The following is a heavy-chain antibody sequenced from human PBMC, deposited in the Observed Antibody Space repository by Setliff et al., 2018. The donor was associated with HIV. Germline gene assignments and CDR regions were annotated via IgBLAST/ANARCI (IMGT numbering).Heavy chain of an antibody. D-gene: IGHD6-19*01. CDR3: ARDHWVAGLDY. Sequence: GGSLRLSCGASGISFGNHWMYWVRQAPGKGLVWVSRINADGSITDYADSVKGRFTISRDNAKNTLYMQMNSLRAEDTAVYYCARDHWVAGLDYWGQGTLVTVSS. J-gene: IGHJ4*02. V-gene: IGHV3-74*01. CDR1: GISFGNHW. CDR2: INADGSIT.